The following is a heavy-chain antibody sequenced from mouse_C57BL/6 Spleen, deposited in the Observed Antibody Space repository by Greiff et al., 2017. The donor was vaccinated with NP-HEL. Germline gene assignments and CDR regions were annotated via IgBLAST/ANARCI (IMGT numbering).Heavy chain of an antibody. CDR3: ARRNYGNYGEHAMDY. J-gene: IGHJ4*01. Sequence: DVMLVESGGGLVKPGGSLKLSCAASGFTFSDYGMHWVRQAPEKGLEWVAYISSGSSTIYYADTVKGRFTISRDNAKNTLFMQMTSLRSEDTAMYCCARRNYGNYGEHAMDYWGQGTSVTVSS. V-gene: IGHV5-17*01. CDR2: ISSGSSTI. D-gene: IGHD2-1*01. CDR1: GFTFSDYG.